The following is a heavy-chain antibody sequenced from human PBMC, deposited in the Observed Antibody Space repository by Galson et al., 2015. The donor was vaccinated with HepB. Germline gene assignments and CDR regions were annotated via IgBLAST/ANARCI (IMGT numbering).Heavy chain of an antibody. D-gene: IGHD3-10*01. CDR2: ISAYNGNT. V-gene: IGHV1-18*01. CDR3: ARAGELLWFGELWLPPTSNTLDY. CDR1: GYTFTSYG. Sequence: SVKVSCKASGYTFTSYGISWVRQAPGQGLEWMGWISAYNGNTNYAQKLQGRVTMTTDTSTSTAYMELRSLRSDDTAVYYCARAGELLWFGELWLPPTSNTLDYWGQGTLVTVSS. J-gene: IGHJ4*02.